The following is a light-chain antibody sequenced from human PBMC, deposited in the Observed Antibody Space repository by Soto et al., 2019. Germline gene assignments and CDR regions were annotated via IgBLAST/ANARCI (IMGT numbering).Light chain of an antibody. CDR3: NSSRVDHPPFHV. Sequence: QSVLTQPASVSGSPGQSITISCTGTHSDIGNYNYVSWYQHLPGKAPKLMIYDVGSRPSGVSSRFSGSKSGNTASLAISGLQAEFESFYYCNSSRVDHPPFHVFG. CDR1: HSDIGNYNY. J-gene: IGLJ1*01. CDR2: DVG. V-gene: IGLV2-14*03.